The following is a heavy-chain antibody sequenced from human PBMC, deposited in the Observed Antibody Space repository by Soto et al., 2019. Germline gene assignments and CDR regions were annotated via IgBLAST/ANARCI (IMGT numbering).Heavy chain of an antibody. J-gene: IGHJ4*02. CDR2: ISAYNGNT. CDR3: ARVPDY. CDR1: GYTFTNFG. Sequence: ASVKVSCKASGYTFTNFGISWVRQAPGQGLEWMGWISAYNGNTNYAQNFQGRVTMTRNTSISTAYMELSSLRSEDTAVYYCARVPDYRAQRTPVTGSS. V-gene: IGHV1-18*01.